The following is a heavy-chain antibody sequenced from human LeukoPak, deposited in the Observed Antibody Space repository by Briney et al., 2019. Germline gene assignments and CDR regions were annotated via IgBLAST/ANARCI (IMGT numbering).Heavy chain of an antibody. CDR2: ISGSGGST. J-gene: IGHJ4*02. CDR3: ARGPYYYDTTGPADY. CDR1: GFTFSSYA. Sequence: PGGSLRLSCAASGFTFSSYAMSWVRQAPGKGLEWVSAISGSGGSTYYADSVKGRFTISRDNSKDTMYLQMNSLRAEDTAIYYCARGPYYYDTTGPADYWGQGTLVTVSS. V-gene: IGHV3-23*01. D-gene: IGHD3-22*01.